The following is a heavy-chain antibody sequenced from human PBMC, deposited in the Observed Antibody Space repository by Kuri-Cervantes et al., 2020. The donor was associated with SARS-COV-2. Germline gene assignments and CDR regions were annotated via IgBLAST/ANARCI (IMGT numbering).Heavy chain of an antibody. CDR3: ARSITMIVVVGYYYGMDV. Sequence: GGSLRLSCAASGFTFSSYAMHWVRQAPGKGLEWVANIKQDGSEKYYVDSVKGRFTISRDSAKNSLYLQMNSLRAEDTAVYYCARSITMIVVVGYYYGMDVWGQGTTVTVSS. V-gene: IGHV3-7*03. CDR2: IKQDGSEK. D-gene: IGHD3-22*01. CDR1: GFTFSSYA. J-gene: IGHJ6*02.